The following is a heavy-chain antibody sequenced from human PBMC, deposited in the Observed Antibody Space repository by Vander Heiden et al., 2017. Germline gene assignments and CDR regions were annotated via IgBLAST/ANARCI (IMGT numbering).Heavy chain of an antibody. V-gene: IGHV3-33*01. J-gene: IGHJ5*02. CDR1: GFTFSSYG. CDR3: ARDQTYGSGVKDNWFDP. D-gene: IGHD3-10*01. Sequence: QVQLVESGGGVVQPGRSLRLSCAASGFTFSSYGMHWVRQAPGKGLEWVAVIWYDGSNKYYADSVKGRFTISRDNSKNTLYLQMNSLRAEDTAVYYCARDQTYGSGVKDNWFDPWGQGTLVTVSS. CDR2: IWYDGSNK.